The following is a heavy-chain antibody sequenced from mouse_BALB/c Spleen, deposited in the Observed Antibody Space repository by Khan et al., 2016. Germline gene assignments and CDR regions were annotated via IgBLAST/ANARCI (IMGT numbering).Heavy chain of an antibody. V-gene: IGHV3-2*02. CDR2: ISYSGST. Sequence: EVQLQESGPGLVKPSQSLSLTCTVTGYSITSDYAWNWIRQFPGNKLEWMGYISYSGSTSYNPYLKSRISFTRDTSKNQSFLQLNSVTTEDTATXYCARAPPRWYFDVWGAGTTVTVSS. CDR3: ARAPPRWYFDV. J-gene: IGHJ1*01. CDR1: GYSITSDYA.